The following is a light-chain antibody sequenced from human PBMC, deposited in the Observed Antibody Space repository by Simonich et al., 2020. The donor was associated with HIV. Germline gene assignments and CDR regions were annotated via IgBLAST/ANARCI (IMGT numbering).Light chain of an antibody. CDR3: QQYNNWPSPFT. J-gene: IGKJ3*01. CDR2: GAS. V-gene: IGKV3-15*01. Sequence: IVMTQSPATLSVSPGERPTLSCRASQSIASNLAWYQQKPGQAPRLLIYGASSRATGVPARFSGSGFGTEFSLTISSMQSEDFAVYYCQQYNNWPSPFTFGPGTKVDIK. CDR1: QSIASN.